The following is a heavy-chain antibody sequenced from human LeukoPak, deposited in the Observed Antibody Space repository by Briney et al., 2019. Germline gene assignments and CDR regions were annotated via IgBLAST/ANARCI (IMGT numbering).Heavy chain of an antibody. V-gene: IGHV3-9*01. D-gene: IGHD2-2*02. CDR2: ISWNSGSI. CDR1: GFTFDDYA. J-gene: IGHJ3*02. CDR3: AKGGYCSSTSCYRGAFDI. Sequence: PGRSLRLSCAASGFTFDDYAMHWVRHAPGKGLEWVSGISWNSGSIGYADSVKGRFTISRDNAKNSLYLQMNSLRAEDTALYYCAKGGYCSSTSCYRGAFDIWGQGTMVTVSS.